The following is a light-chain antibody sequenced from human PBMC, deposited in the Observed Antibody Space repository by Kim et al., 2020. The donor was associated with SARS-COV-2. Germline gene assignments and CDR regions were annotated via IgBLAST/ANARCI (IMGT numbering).Light chain of an antibody. J-gene: IGLJ1*01. Sequence: QSIPISCTGTSSDVGGYNYVSWYQQHPGKAPKLMIYDVSKRPSGVSNRFSGSKSGNTASLTISGLQAEDEADYYCSSYTSSSTPYVFGTGTKVTVL. CDR2: DVS. CDR3: SSYTSSSTPYV. V-gene: IGLV2-14*04. CDR1: SSDVGGYNY.